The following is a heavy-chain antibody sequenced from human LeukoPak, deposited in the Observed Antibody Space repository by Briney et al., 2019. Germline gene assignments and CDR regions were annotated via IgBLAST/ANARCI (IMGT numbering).Heavy chain of an antibody. Sequence: GGSLRLSCAASGFTFSSYSMNWVRQAPGKGLEWVSSISSSSSYIYYADSVKGRFTISRDNAKNSQYLQMNSLRAEDTAVYYCARSIDSSSWTLWGQGTLVTVSS. D-gene: IGHD6-13*01. J-gene: IGHJ4*02. CDR2: ISSSSSYI. CDR3: ARSIDSSSWTL. V-gene: IGHV3-21*01. CDR1: GFTFSSYS.